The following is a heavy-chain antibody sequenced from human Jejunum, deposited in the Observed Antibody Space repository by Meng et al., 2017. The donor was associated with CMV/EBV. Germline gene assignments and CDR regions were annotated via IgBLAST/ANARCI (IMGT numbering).Heavy chain of an antibody. Sequence: GFGVSTNNMSWVRQAPGKGLEWVSFIRGDDSTSYTDSVQGRFTISRDNSKNTVYLQMNSLRAEDTAVYYCARACRQVSNCYLDSWGQGTLVTVSS. CDR1: GFGVSTNN. D-gene: IGHD4-11*01. CDR3: ARACRQVSNCYLDS. V-gene: IGHV3-53*01. CDR2: IRGDDST. J-gene: IGHJ4*02.